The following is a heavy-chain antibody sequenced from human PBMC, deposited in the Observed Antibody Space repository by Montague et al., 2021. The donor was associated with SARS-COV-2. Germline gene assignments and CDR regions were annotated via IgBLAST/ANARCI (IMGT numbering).Heavy chain of an antibody. CDR1: GFSLSTSGMC. J-gene: IGHJ6*02. CDR3: ARISYDILTGYYYGMDV. Sequence: PALVKPTQTLTLTGTFSGFSLSTSGMCVSWIRQPPGKALEWLALIDWXXXKYYSTSLKTRLTISKDTSKHPVVLTMTNMDPVDTATYYCARISYDILTGYYYGMDVWGQGTTVTVSS. V-gene: IGHV2-70*01. D-gene: IGHD3-9*01. CDR2: IDWXXXK.